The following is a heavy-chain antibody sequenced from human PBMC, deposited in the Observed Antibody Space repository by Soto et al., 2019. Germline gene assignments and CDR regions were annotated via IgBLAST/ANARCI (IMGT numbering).Heavy chain of an antibody. D-gene: IGHD6-6*01. J-gene: IGHJ6*02. CDR3: ARDMGYSSSSYGMDV. V-gene: IGHV1-69*13. Sequence: GASVKVSCKASGGTFSSYAISWVRQAPGQGLEWMGGIIPIFGTANYAQKFQGRVTITADESTSTAYMELSSLRSEDTAVYYCARDMGYSSSSYGMDVWGQGTTVTVSS. CDR2: IIPIFGTA. CDR1: GGTFSSYA.